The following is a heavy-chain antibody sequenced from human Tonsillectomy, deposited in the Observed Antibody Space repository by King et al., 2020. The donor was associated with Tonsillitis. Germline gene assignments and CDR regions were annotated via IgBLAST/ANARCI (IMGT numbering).Heavy chain of an antibody. CDR3: ARAGYCSSTSCPKPGRTTYYFDY. CDR2: INSDGSST. CDR1: GFTFSSYW. D-gene: IGHD2-2*01. V-gene: IGHV3-74*02. Sequence: VQLVESGGGLVQPGGSLRLSCAASGFTFSSYWMHWVRHAPGKGLVWVSRINSDGSSTSYADSVKGRFTISRDNAKNTLYLQMNSLRAEDTAVYYCARAGYCSSTSCPKPGRTTYYFDYWGQGTLVTVSS. J-gene: IGHJ4*02.